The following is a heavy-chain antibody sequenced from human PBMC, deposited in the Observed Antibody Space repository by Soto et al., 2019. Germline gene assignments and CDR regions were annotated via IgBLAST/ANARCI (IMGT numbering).Heavy chain of an antibody. D-gene: IGHD1-20*01. J-gene: IGHJ6*02. CDR2: IKPDGSEQ. Sequence: RGSPPLSRAASVLTFDKYYMTRAGQAPGKGPEWVANIKPDGSEQCYVDSVKGRFTISRDNANNSLYLQMNSLRAEDTAVYFCARGNWNYYYGFDVRGQGTTVTRSS. CDR3: ARGNWNYYYGFDV. CDR1: VLTFDKYY. V-gene: IGHV3-7*01.